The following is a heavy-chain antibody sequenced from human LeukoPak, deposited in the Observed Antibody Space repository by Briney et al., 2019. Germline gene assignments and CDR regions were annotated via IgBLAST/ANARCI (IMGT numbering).Heavy chain of an antibody. CDR2: IKADGSGT. D-gene: IGHD2/OR15-2a*01. CDR1: GFNIGPYA. J-gene: IGHJ6*02. CDR3: ATWAFYHNLDV. Sequence: GGSLRLSCAASGFNIGPYAMYWVRQGPGRGLEWVSVIKADGSGTFYSDSVRGRFTTSRDNSKNSLCLQMSSLTSDNTALYYCATWAFYHNLDVWGQGTTVAVSS. V-gene: IGHV3-43*02.